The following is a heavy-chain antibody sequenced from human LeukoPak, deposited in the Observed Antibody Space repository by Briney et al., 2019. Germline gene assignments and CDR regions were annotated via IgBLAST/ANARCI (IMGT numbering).Heavy chain of an antibody. J-gene: IGHJ4*02. Sequence: PSETLSLTCTVSGGSISSGGYYWSWIRQHPGKGLEWIGYIYYSGSTYYNPSLKSRVTISVDTSKNQFSLKLSSVTAADTAVYYCARESDSGLTAFDCWGQGTLVTVSS. CDR1: GGSISSGGYY. CDR2: IYYSGST. V-gene: IGHV4-31*03. D-gene: IGHD2-15*01. CDR3: ARESDSGLTAFDC.